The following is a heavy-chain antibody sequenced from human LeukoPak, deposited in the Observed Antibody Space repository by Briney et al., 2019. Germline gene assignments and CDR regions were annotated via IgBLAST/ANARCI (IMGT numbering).Heavy chain of an antibody. CDR1: GFTFSSYS. J-gene: IGHJ5*02. CDR2: ISSSSSYI. Sequence: PGGSLRLSXAASGFTFSSYSMNWVRHAPGKGLEWVSSISSSSSYIYYADSVKGRFTISRDNDKNSLYLQMSSLIAEVTAVYYCARCLVFFGDPWGQGTLVTVSS. CDR3: ARCLVFFGDP. D-gene: IGHD3-16*01. V-gene: IGHV3-21*01.